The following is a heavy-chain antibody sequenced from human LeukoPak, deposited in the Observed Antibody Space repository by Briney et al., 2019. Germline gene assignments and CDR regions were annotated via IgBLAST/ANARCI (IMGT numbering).Heavy chain of an antibody. CDR1: GFTFNNYA. V-gene: IGHV3-23*01. Sequence: GGSLRLSCAASGFTFNNYAMSWVRQAPGKGLEWLSTVSSNGGSTYYADSVKGRFTISRDNSKNTLYLQMNSLRAEDTAVYYCARAYSSSSHYYGMDVWGQGTTVTVSS. J-gene: IGHJ6*02. CDR3: ARAYSSSSHYYGMDV. CDR2: VSSNGGST. D-gene: IGHD6-6*01.